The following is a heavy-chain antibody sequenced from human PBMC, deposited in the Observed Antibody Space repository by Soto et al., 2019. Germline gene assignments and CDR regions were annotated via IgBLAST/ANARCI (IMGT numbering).Heavy chain of an antibody. J-gene: IGHJ6*02. CDR2: INPNSGGT. Sequence: GSVKVSCKASGYTFTGYYIHWVRQAPGQGLEWMGWINPNSGGTNYAQKFQGWVTMTRDTSISTAYMELSRLRSDDTAVYYCARGYYYDSSGYYPGYYYYGMDVWGQGTTVTVS. V-gene: IGHV1-2*04. D-gene: IGHD3-22*01. CDR1: GYTFTGYY. CDR3: ARGYYYDSSGYYPGYYYYGMDV.